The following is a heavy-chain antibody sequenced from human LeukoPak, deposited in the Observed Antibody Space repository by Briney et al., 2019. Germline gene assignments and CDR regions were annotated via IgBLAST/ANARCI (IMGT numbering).Heavy chain of an antibody. V-gene: IGHV3-23*01. J-gene: IGHJ3*02. CDR3: AKDWFGYSAYDDAFDI. CDR1: GFTFSTYA. D-gene: IGHD5-12*01. CDR2: ISGSGGST. Sequence: QSGGSLRLSCAASGFTFSTYAMSWVCQAPGKGLEWVSSISGSGGSTYYADSVKGRFTISRDNSKNTLYLQMNSLRAEDTAVYYCAKDWFGYSAYDDAFDIWGQGTMVTVSS.